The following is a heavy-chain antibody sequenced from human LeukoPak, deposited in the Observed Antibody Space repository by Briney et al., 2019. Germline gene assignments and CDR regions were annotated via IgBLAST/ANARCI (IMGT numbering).Heavy chain of an antibody. CDR2: ISWNSGSI. Sequence: SLRLSCAASGFTFDDYAMHWVRQAPGKGLGWVSGISWNSGSIGYADSVKGRFTISRDNAKNSLYLQMNSLRAEDTALYYCARQGIAVAGTQGWFDPWGQGTLVTVSS. V-gene: IGHV3-9*01. CDR1: GFTFDDYA. CDR3: ARQGIAVAGTQGWFDP. D-gene: IGHD6-19*01. J-gene: IGHJ5*02.